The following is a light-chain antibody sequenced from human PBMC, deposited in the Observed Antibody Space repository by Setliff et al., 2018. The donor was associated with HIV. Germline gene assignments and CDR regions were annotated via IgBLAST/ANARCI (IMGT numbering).Light chain of an antibody. CDR3: CSYENSGTFYV. Sequence: QSALTQPASVSGSPGQSITMSCTGTKNDVGGHDVVSWYQQYPGKAPKPIIYEVNKRPSGLSNRFSGSKSGNTASLTISGLQAEDEAEYYCCSYENSGTFYVFGTGTKSPS. CDR2: EVN. J-gene: IGLJ1*01. CDR1: KNDVGGHDV. V-gene: IGLV2-23*02.